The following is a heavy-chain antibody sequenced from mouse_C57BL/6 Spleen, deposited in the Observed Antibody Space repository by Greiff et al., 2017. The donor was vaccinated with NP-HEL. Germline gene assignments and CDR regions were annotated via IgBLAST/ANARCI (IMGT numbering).Heavy chain of an antibody. V-gene: IGHV1-69*01. Sequence: QVQLQPGAELVMPGASVKLSCKASGYTFTSYWMHWVKQRPGQGLEWIGEIDPSDSYTNYNQKFKGKSTLTVDKSSSTAYMQLSSLTSEDSAVYYCARSDYDAPFDYWGQGTTLTVSS. CDR2: IDPSDSYT. CDR1: GYTFTSYW. D-gene: IGHD2-4*01. J-gene: IGHJ2*01. CDR3: ARSDYDAPFDY.